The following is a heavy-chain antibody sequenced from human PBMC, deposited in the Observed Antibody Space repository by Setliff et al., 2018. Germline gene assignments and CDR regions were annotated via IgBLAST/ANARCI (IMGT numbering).Heavy chain of an antibody. CDR2: ISSSSSYI. CDR1: GFTFSSYS. Sequence: PGGSLRLSCAASGFTFSSYSMNWVRQAPGKGLEWVSSISSSSSYIYYAASVKGRFTISRDNAKNSLYLQMNGLKTEDTAVYYCTTDSSGSYYYYGMDVWGQGTTVTVSS. D-gene: IGHD1-26*01. V-gene: IGHV3-21*03. J-gene: IGHJ6*02. CDR3: TTDSSGSYYYYGMDV.